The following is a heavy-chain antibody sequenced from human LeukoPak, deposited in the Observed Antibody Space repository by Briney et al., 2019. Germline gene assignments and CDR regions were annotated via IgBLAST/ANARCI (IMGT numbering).Heavy chain of an antibody. Sequence: SETLSLTCTVSGDSVNSASSYWAWIRQPAGKGLEWIGRIYTGGTTNYNPSLKSRVTISVDTSKNQFSLKLSSVTAADTAVYYCARERAVTTYYYFDYWGQGTLVTVSS. CDR2: IYTGGTT. CDR3: ARERAVTTYYYFDY. J-gene: IGHJ4*02. CDR1: GDSVNSASSY. D-gene: IGHD4-17*01. V-gene: IGHV4-61*02.